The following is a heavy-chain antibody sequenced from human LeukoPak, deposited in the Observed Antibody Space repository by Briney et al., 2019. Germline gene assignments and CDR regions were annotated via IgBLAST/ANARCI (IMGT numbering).Heavy chain of an antibody. CDR2: IWYDGSNK. CDR3: ASLGYGGNQLSPFDY. Sequence: GGSLRLSCVASGFTFSSYGMHWVRQAPGKGLEWVAVIWYDGSNKYYADSVKGRFTISRDNSKNTLYLQMNSLRAEDTAVYYCASLGYGGNQLSPFDYWGQGTLVTVSS. CDR1: GFTFSSYG. J-gene: IGHJ4*02. V-gene: IGHV3-33*01. D-gene: IGHD4-23*01.